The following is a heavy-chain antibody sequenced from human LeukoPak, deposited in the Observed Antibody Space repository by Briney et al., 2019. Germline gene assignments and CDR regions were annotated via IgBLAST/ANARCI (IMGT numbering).Heavy chain of an antibody. V-gene: IGHV4-39*01. D-gene: IGHD2-2*01. CDR2: IYYSGST. CDR1: GGSISSSSYY. Sequence: PSETLSLTFTVSGGSISSSSYYWGWIRQPPGKGLEWIGSIYYSGSTYYNPSLKSRVTISVDTSKNQFSLKLSSVTAADTAVYYCARHDRLSPIVVVPAAIISGHNWFDPWGQGTLVTVSS. J-gene: IGHJ5*02. CDR3: ARHDRLSPIVVVPAAIISGHNWFDP.